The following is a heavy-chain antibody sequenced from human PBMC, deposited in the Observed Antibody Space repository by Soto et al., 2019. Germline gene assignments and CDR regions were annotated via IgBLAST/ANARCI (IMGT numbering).Heavy chain of an antibody. D-gene: IGHD3-3*01. V-gene: IGHV3-23*01. CDR3: AKMSDFWSGSPTYHFDY. Sequence: PGGSLRLSCAASGFTFSSYAMSWVRQAPGKGLEWVSVISGSGSSTYYADSVKGRFTISRDNSKKTLYVQMNSLRAEDTAVYYCAKMSDFWSGSPTYHFDYWGQGTQVTV. CDR2: ISGSGSST. J-gene: IGHJ4*02. CDR1: GFTFSSYA.